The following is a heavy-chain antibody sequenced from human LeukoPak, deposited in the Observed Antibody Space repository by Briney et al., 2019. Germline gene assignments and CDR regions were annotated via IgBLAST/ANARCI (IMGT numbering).Heavy chain of an antibody. J-gene: IGHJ4*02. D-gene: IGHD6-6*01. CDR1: GYTFTNYG. V-gene: IGHV1-69*05. CDR3: ARDVLAARHPTYFDY. CDR2: IIPIFGTV. Sequence: SVKVSCKASGYTFTNYGISWVRQAPGQGLEWMGGIIPIFGTVNYAQKFQGRVTITTDESTSTAYMELSSLRSEDTAVYYCARDVLAARHPTYFDYWGQGTLVTVSS.